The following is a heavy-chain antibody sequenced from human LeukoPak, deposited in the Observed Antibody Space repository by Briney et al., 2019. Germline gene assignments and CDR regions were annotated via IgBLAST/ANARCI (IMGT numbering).Heavy chain of an antibody. CDR2: IYYSGST. Sequence: NPSETLSLTCTVSGGSISSSSYYWGWIRQPPGKGLEWIGSIYYSGSTYYNPSLKSRVTISVDTSKNQFSLKLSSVTAADTAVYYCARRYSSSSFDYWGQGTLVTVSS. CDR3: ARRYSSSSFDY. V-gene: IGHV4-39*01. J-gene: IGHJ4*02. CDR1: GGSISSSSYY. D-gene: IGHD6-6*01.